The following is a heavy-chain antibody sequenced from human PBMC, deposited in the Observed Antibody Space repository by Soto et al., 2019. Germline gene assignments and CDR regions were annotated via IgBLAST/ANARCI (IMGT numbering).Heavy chain of an antibody. J-gene: IGHJ6*02. Sequence: QVQAVQSGAEVKKPGSSVKVSCKASGGTFSSYVISWVRQAPGQGLEWMGRIIPIFGTANYAQKFQGRVTITADECTSTPYMAMSSLRSEDTAVYYWASESGRSRGMDVWGQVTTITVSS. CDR3: ASESGRSRGMDV. CDR1: GGTFSSYV. CDR2: IIPIFGTA. V-gene: IGHV1-69*18. D-gene: IGHD5-12*01.